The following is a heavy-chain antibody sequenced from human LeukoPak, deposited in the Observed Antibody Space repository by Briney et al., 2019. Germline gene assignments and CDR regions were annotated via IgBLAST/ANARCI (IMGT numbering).Heavy chain of an antibody. Sequence: GGSLRLSCAASEFTFTSYEMNWVRQAPGKGLEWVSYISSSGSTIYYADSVKGRFTISRDNAKNSLYLQMNSLRAEDTAVYYCARGQVLRFLEWLLELDYWGQGTLVTVSS. CDR1: EFTFTSYE. D-gene: IGHD3-3*01. CDR2: ISSSGSTI. V-gene: IGHV3-48*03. J-gene: IGHJ4*02. CDR3: ARGQVLRFLEWLLELDY.